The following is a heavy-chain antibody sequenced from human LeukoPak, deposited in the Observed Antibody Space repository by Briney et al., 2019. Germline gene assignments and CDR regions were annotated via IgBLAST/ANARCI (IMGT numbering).Heavy chain of an antibody. CDR3: TRSPPRVSVWGSYRYTLYYFDY. CDR1: GFTFSGSA. V-gene: IGHV3-73*01. Sequence: GRSLRLSWAASGFTFSGSAMHWVRQASGKGLEWVGRIRSKANSYATANAGSVKGRFTISRDDSKNTAYLQMNSLKTEDTAVYYCTRSPPRVSVWGSYRYTLYYFDYWGQGTLVTVSS. D-gene: IGHD3-16*02. CDR2: IRSKANSYAT. J-gene: IGHJ4*02.